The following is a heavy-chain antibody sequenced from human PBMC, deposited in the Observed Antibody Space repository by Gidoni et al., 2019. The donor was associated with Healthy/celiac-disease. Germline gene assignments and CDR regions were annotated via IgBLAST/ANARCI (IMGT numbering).Heavy chain of an antibody. D-gene: IGHD6-19*01. J-gene: IGHJ5*02. CDR2: INHSGST. CDR3: ARGCGGWYLDWFDP. Sequence: QVQLQQWGAGLLKPSETLSLTCAVYGGSFSGYYWSWIRQPPGKGLEWIGEINHSGSTNYNPSLKSRVTISVDTSKNQFSLKLSSVTAADTAVYYCARGCGGWYLDWFDPWGQGTLVTVSS. V-gene: IGHV4-34*01. CDR1: GGSFSGYY.